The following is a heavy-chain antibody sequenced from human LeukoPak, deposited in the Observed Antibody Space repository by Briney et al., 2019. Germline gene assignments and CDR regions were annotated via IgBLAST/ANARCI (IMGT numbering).Heavy chain of an antibody. V-gene: IGHV4-39*07. D-gene: IGHD1-26*01. J-gene: IGHJ4*02. CDR1: GGSISSSSYY. CDR2: MYYSGST. Sequence: SETLSLTCTVSGGSISSSSYYWGWVRQPPGKGLEWIGSMYYSGSTYYNPPLKSRVTISVDTSKNQFSLRLNSVTAADTAVYYCARDSSSGSYWDHWGQGTLVTVSS. CDR3: ARDSSSGSYWDH.